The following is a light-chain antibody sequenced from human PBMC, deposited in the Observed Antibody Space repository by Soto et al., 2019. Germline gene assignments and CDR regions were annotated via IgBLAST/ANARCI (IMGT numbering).Light chain of an antibody. CDR3: SSSTGSSTYV. Sequence: QSVLTQPASVSGSPGQSITISCTGTSSDVGGYNYVSWYQQHPGKTPKLMIFEVSNRPSGVSNRFSGSKSGNTASLTISGLQAEDEADYYCSSSTGSSTYVFGTATKVTVL. J-gene: IGLJ1*01. V-gene: IGLV2-14*01. CDR2: EVS. CDR1: SSDVGGYNY.